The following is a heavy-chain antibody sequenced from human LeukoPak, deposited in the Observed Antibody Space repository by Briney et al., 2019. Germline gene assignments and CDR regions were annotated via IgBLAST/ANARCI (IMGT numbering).Heavy chain of an antibody. CDR1: GGTFSSYA. D-gene: IGHD6-19*01. V-gene: IGHV1-69*13. CDR3: ARVEQWLVGRAYDY. J-gene: IGHJ4*02. Sequence: SVKVSCKASGGTFSSYAISWVRQAPGQGLEWMGGIIPIFGTANYAQKFQGRVTITADESTSTAYMELSSLRSEDTAVYYCARVEQWLVGRAYDYWGQGTLVTVSS. CDR2: IIPIFGTA.